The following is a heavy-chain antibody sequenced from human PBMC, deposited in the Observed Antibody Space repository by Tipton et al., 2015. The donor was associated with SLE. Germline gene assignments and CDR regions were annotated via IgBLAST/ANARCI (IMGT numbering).Heavy chain of an antibody. CDR2: IIPIFGTA. V-gene: IGHV1-69*05. CDR3: ARVGYDSGGYYYYYGMDV. Sequence: QSGPEVKKPGASVKVSCKASGYTFTSYAISWVRQAPGQGLEWMGGIIPIFGTANYAQKFQGRVTITTDESTSTAYMELSSLRSEDTAVYYCARVGYDSGGYYYYYGMDVWGQGTTVTVSS. J-gene: IGHJ6*02. D-gene: IGHD3-3*01. CDR1: GYTFTSYA.